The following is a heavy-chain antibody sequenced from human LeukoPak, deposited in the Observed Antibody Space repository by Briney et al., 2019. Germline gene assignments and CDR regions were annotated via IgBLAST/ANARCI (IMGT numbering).Heavy chain of an antibody. Sequence: PSETLSLTCTVSGDFLSSGDYYWGWIRQSPGKGLTWIGSICYSGSTLYNASFESRVTMSVDTSKNQFSLKLRSVTAADTAVYYCARLCQVTTCAKFEYWGQGILVTVSS. CDR2: ICYSGST. V-gene: IGHV4-39*01. CDR1: GDFLSSGDYY. D-gene: IGHD4-17*01. CDR3: ARLCQVTTCAKFEY. J-gene: IGHJ4*02.